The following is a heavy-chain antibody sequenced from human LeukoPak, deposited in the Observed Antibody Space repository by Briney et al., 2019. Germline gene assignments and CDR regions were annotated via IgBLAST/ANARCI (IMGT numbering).Heavy chain of an antibody. D-gene: IGHD6-19*01. CDR3: AESKVYSSGPDY. V-gene: IGHV3-30*04. J-gene: IGHJ4*02. CDR2: ISYDGSNK. CDR1: GFTFSSYA. Sequence: GGSLRLSCAASGFTFSSYAMHWVRQAPGKGLEWVAVISYDGSNKYYADSVKGRFTISRDNSENTLYLQMNSLRAEDTAVYYCAESKVYSSGPDYWGQGTLVTVSS.